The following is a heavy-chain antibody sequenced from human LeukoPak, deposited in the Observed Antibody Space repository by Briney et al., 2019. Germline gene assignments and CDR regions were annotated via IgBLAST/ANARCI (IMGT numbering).Heavy chain of an antibody. J-gene: IGHJ6*04. D-gene: IGHD4-17*01. Sequence: SETLSLTCAVYGGSFSGYYWSWIRQPPGKGLEWIGEINHSGSTNYNPSPKSRVTISVDTSKNQFSLKLSSVTAADTAVYYCARDPRTTVTTSYYYYGMDVWGKGTTVTVSS. CDR2: INHSGST. CDR3: ARDPRTTVTTSYYYYGMDV. V-gene: IGHV4-34*01. CDR1: GGSFSGYY.